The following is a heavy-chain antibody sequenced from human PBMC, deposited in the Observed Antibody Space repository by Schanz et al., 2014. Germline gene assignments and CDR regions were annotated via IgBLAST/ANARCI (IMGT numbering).Heavy chain of an antibody. J-gene: IGHJ2*01. CDR3: ARDTTWRLDL. V-gene: IGHV4-61*02. CDR2: VFPNGIT. CDR1: GGSIRSGTYY. D-gene: IGHD1-1*01. Sequence: QVQLQESGPGLVKPSQTLSLTCTVSGGSIRSGTYYWSWIRQPAGKALEWVGRVFPNGITNYNPSLKSRFPISLDTPKTQSSLTLTSLTAADTAVYYCARDTTWRLDLWGRGTLVTVSS.